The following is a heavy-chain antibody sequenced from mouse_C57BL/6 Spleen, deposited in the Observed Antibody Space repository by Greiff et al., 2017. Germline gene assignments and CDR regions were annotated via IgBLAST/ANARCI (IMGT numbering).Heavy chain of an antibody. J-gene: IGHJ4*01. CDR2: IWSGGST. D-gene: IGHD2-4*01. Sequence: QVQLKESGPGLVQPSQSLSITCTVSGFSLTSYGVHWVRQSPGKGLEWLGVIWSGGSTDYNAAFISRLSISKDTSKSQVFLKMNSLQADDTTIYYCARTLGDYDEGFYNAMDYWGQGTSVTVSS. CDR3: ARTLGDYDEGFYNAMDY. CDR1: GFSLTSYG. V-gene: IGHV2-2*01.